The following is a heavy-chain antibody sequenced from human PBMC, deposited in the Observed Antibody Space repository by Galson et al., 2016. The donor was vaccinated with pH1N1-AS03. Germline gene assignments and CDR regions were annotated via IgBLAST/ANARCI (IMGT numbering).Heavy chain of an antibody. CDR1: GGSVNGYY. J-gene: IGHJ6*02. CDR3: GRHLRSSYSMDV. V-gene: IGHV4-59*08. Sequence: LSLTCTVSGGSVNGYYWTWIRQPPGKGLEWIGQIFYIGGTLYTPSLRGRVTVSVDTSKNQLSLRLSSVTAADTAVYYCGRHLRSSYSMDVWGQGTTVTVSS. D-gene: IGHD2-15*01. CDR2: IFYIGGT.